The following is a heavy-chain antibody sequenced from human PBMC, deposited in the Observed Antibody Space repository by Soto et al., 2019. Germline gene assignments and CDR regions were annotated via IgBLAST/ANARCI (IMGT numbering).Heavy chain of an antibody. D-gene: IGHD2-15*01. J-gene: IGHJ6*03. Sequence: GGSLSLSSAASGFTFSSYAMSWVRQAPGKGLEWVSAISGSGGSTYYADSVKGRFTISRDNSKNTLYLQMNSLRAEDTAVYYCAKSPNCSGGSCYDIRNYYYYYMDVWGKGTTVTVSS. CDR2: ISGSGGST. V-gene: IGHV3-23*01. CDR1: GFTFSSYA. CDR3: AKSPNCSGGSCYDIRNYYYYYMDV.